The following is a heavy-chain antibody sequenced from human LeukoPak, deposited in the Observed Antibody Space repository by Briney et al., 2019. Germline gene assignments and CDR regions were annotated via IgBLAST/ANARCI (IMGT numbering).Heavy chain of an antibody. CDR3: TTDGRDGPFDY. J-gene: IGHJ4*02. CDR2: SSDTGGNT. Sequence: GGSLRLSCGASGFTFSSYAMSWVRQAPGKGLEWVSVSSDTGGNTYYSDSVKGRFTISRDNSKNTLYLQMNSLKTEDTAVYYCTTDGRDGPFDYWGQGTLVTVSS. CDR1: GFTFSSYA. V-gene: IGHV3-23*01. D-gene: IGHD5-24*01.